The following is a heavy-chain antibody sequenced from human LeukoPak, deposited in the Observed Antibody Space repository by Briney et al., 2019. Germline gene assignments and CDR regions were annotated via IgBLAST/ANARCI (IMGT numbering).Heavy chain of an antibody. J-gene: IGHJ4*02. V-gene: IGHV4-61*05. CDR3: ARHIDDFDY. D-gene: IGHD2-21*01. CDR1: GGSISSSSYY. Sequence: SETLSLTCTVSGGSISSSSYYWGWIRQPPGKGLEWIGYIYYSGNTNYNPSLKSRVTMSVDTSKNQFSLKLSSVTAADTAVYYCARHIDDFDYWGQGTLVTVSS. CDR2: IYYSGNT.